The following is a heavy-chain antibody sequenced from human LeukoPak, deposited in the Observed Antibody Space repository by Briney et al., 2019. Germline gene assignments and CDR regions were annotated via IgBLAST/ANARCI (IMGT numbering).Heavy chain of an antibody. V-gene: IGHV3-23*01. CDR3: ARDPGSGSYDY. CDR2: ISPGGGTT. CDR1: GFAFGSEA. Sequence: GGSLRLSCAVSGFAFGSEAMSWVRQSPARGLEWVASISPGGGTTYYADYVKGRFTISRDNSKNSLFVQMNSLRAEDTAVYYCARDPGSGSYDYWGQGTLVTVSS. J-gene: IGHJ4*02. D-gene: IGHD3-10*01.